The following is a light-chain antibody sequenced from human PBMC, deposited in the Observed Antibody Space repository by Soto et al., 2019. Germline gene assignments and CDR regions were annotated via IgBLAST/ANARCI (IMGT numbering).Light chain of an antibody. Sequence: DIQMTQSPSSLSASAQDRIXIXXRASQGIREDLAWYQQKPGKAPTRLIYGVSSLQNGVPSRFSATGSGTEFTLTISSLQPEDFATYYCLQHQTYPLSFGGGTKVDIK. CDR3: LQHQTYPLS. CDR2: GVS. V-gene: IGKV1-17*01. J-gene: IGKJ4*01. CDR1: QGIRED.